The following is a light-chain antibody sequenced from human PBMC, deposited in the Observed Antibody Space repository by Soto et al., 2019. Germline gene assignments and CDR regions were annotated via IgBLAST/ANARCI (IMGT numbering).Light chain of an antibody. CDR3: QENYSSRWR. J-gene: IGKJ1*01. Sequence: EIHMTQSPSSLSASVGDRVTITCRASQSINSYLNWYQQKPGKAPELLIYTASFLQSGVPSRFSGSGSGTDFTLTISSLQPEDLGIYYCQENYSSRWRFGQGTKVDI. CDR1: QSINSY. V-gene: IGKV1-39*01. CDR2: TAS.